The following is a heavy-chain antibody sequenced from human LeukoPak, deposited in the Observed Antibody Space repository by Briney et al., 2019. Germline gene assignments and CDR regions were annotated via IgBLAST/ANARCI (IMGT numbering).Heavy chain of an antibody. CDR3: ARAWGYCSSTSCYTGAFDI. D-gene: IGHD2-2*02. J-gene: IGHJ3*02. Sequence: ASVKVSCKASGYTSTSYGISWMRQAPGQGLEWMGWISAYNGNTNYAQKLQGRVTMTTDTSTSTAYMELRSLRSDDTAVYYCARAWGYCSSTSCYTGAFDIWGQGTMVTVSS. CDR1: GYTSTSYG. CDR2: ISAYNGNT. V-gene: IGHV1-18*01.